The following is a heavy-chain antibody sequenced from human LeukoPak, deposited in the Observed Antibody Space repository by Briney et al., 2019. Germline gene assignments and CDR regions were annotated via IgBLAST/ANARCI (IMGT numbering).Heavy chain of an antibody. J-gene: IGHJ6*03. Sequence: ASVKVSCKASGYTFTGYYMHWVRQAPGQGLEWMGWINPNSGGTNYAQKFQGRVTMTRDTSISTAYMELSRLRSDDTAVYYCARSAPQLVRYYYYYMDVWGKGTTVTVSS. CDR3: ARSAPQLVRYYYYYMDV. CDR2: INPNSGGT. V-gene: IGHV1-2*02. D-gene: IGHD6-13*01. CDR1: GYTFTGYY.